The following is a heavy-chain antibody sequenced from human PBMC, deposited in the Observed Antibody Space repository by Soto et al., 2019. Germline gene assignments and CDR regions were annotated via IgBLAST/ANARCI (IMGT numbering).Heavy chain of an antibody. CDR2: INPRTGST. CDR3: SRDGGLLTASWHYDL. Sequence: QVRLVQSGADVKEPGTSVKVSCKAAGYSFTNYCMYWARQAPGQGLEWMGMINPRTGSTRYAQKFQDRVTLTRDTSTTTVYMELSTLISDDTAVYYCSRDGGLLTASWHYDLWGPGTLVTVSS. D-gene: IGHD2-15*01. J-gene: IGHJ2*01. V-gene: IGHV1-46*01. CDR1: GYSFTNYC.